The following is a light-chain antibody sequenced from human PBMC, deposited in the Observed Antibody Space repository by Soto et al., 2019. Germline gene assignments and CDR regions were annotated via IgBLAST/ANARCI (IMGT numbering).Light chain of an antibody. CDR3: SSYTTSNTSPIV. CDR2: DVS. CDR1: NSDVGGYNY. J-gene: IGLJ1*01. Sequence: QSVLTQPASVSGSPGQSITISCTGTNSDVGGYNYVSWYQQHPGKAPKFMIYDVSSRPSGVSDRFSGSKAGHTASLTISGLQAEDEADHCCSSYTTSNTSPIVFATRTKLTVL. V-gene: IGLV2-14*01.